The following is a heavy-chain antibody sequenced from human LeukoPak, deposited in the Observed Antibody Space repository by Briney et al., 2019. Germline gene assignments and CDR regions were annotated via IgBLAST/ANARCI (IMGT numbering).Heavy chain of an antibody. D-gene: IGHD4-17*01. J-gene: IGHJ4*02. CDR1: GFTVSSNY. V-gene: IGHV3-21*01. Sequence: GGSLRLSCAASGFTVSSNYMSWVRQAPGKGLEWVSSISSSSSYIYYADSVKGRFTISRDNAKNSLYLQMNSLRAEDTAVYYCARTPNGDYAFDYWGQGTLVTVSS. CDR3: ARTPNGDYAFDY. CDR2: ISSSSSYI.